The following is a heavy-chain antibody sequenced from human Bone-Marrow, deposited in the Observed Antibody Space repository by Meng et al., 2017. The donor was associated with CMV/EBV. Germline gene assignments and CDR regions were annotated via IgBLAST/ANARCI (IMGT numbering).Heavy chain of an antibody. J-gene: IGHJ6*02. CDR3: ARDEGPVGQTKTLRYFDWLSYTGYYYYGMDV. D-gene: IGHD3-9*01. Sequence: GGSLRLSCAASGFTFSSYAMHWVRQAPGKGLEWVAVISYDGSNKYYADSVKGRFTISRDNSKNTLYLQMNSLRAEDTAVYYCARDEGPVGQTKTLRYFDWLSYTGYYYYGMDVWGQGTTVTVSS. CDR1: GFTFSSYA. V-gene: IGHV3-30-3*01. CDR2: ISYDGSNK.